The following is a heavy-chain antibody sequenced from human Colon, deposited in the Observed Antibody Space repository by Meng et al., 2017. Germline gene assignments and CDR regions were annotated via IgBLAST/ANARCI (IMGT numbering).Heavy chain of an antibody. V-gene: IGHV3-74*01. CDR1: GFTLDTYW. Sequence: GESLKISCAASGFTLDTYWMHWVRQAPGKGLEWVSGINSDGSVISYVDSVRGRFTISRDNAKNSLYLQLNSLRAEDTAVYYCASAETVRGAAVGYWGQGTRVTVSS. D-gene: IGHD3-10*01. J-gene: IGHJ4*02. CDR2: INSDGSVI. CDR3: ASAETVRGAAVGY.